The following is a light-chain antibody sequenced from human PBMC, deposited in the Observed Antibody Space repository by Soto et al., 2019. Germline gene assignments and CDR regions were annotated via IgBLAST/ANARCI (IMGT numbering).Light chain of an antibody. Sequence: IQLTQSPSSLSASVGDRVTITCRASQGISSYLAWYQQKPGKAPKLLIYAASSLQSGVPSRFSGSGSGTDFTLTVSRLEPEDFAMYYCQQYHWAPDTFGQGTRLEIK. CDR2: AAS. CDR3: QQYHWAPDT. J-gene: IGKJ5*01. V-gene: IGKV1-9*01. CDR1: QGISSY.